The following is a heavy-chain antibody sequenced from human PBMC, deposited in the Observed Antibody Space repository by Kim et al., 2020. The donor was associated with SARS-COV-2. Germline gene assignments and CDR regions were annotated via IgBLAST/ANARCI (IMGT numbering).Heavy chain of an antibody. CDR2: INPNSGGT. J-gene: IGHJ1*01. CDR1: GYTFTGYY. D-gene: IGHD2-2*02. V-gene: IGHV1-2*02. CDR3: ARDLTPVPAAIPPREPFQH. Sequence: ASVKVSCKASGYTFTGYYMHWVRQAPGQGLEWMGWINPNSGGTNYAQKFQGRVTMTRDTSISTAYMELSRLRSDDTAVYYCARDLTPVPAAIPPREPFQHWGQGTLVTVSS.